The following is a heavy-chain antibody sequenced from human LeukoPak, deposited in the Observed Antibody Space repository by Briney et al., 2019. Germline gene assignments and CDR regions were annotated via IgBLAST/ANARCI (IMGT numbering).Heavy chain of an antibody. D-gene: IGHD2-15*01. Sequence: PGRSLRLSCAASGFTFSSYGMHWVRQAPGKGLEWVAVIWYDGSNKYYPDSVKGRFTISRDNSKNTLYLQMNSLRAEDTAVYYCAKDELYRSGGSCYSIDYWGQGTLVTVSS. CDR1: GFTFSSYG. J-gene: IGHJ4*02. CDR3: AKDELYRSGGSCYSIDY. V-gene: IGHV3-33*06. CDR2: IWYDGSNK.